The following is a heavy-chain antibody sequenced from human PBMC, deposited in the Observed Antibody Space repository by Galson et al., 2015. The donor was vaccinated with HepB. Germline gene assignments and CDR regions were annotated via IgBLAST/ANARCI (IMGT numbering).Heavy chain of an antibody. CDR3: ARVGYSGYGADY. D-gene: IGHD5-12*01. J-gene: IGHJ4*02. CDR1: GFTFSSYG. CDR2: IWYDGSNK. Sequence: SLRLSCAASGFTFSSYGMHWVRQAPGKGLEWVAVIWYDGSNKYYADSVKGRFTISRDNSKNTLYLQMNSLRAEDTAVYYCARVGYSGYGADYWGQGTLVTVSS. V-gene: IGHV3-33*01.